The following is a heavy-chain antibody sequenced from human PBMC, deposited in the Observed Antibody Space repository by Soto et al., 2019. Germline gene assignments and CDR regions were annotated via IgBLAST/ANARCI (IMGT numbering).Heavy chain of an antibody. J-gene: IGHJ5*02. CDR2: IYYSGSA. CDR1: GGSISSGGYY. V-gene: IGHV4-31*03. CDR3: ARGADTSGYDNWFDP. Sequence: SLTCTVSGGSISSGGYYWTWIRQHPGKGLEWIGYIYYSGSAYYNPSLKSRVTISVDTSKNQFSLKLSSVTAADTAVYYCARGADTSGYDNWFDPWGQGTLVTVSS. D-gene: IGHD3-22*01.